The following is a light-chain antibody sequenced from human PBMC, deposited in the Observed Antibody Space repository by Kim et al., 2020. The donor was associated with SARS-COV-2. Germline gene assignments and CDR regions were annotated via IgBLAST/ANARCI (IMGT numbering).Light chain of an antibody. CDR1: QTVGSH. Sequence: DIQMTQSPLSLSASVGDTVTITCRASQTVGSHLNWFQHKPGKVPKLLIFGASNLQRGAPSRFSASGSGTDFTLTISSLQPEDFVTYYCQQTYSIPTFGPGTRVEIK. J-gene: IGKJ1*01. CDR3: QQTYSIPT. V-gene: IGKV1-39*01. CDR2: GAS.